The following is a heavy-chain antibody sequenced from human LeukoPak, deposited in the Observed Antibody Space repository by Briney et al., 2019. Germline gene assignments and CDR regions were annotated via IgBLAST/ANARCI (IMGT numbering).Heavy chain of an antibody. CDR3: ARRSSWFTDWFDH. CDR1: GYNFTSYW. V-gene: IGHV5-10-1*01. J-gene: IGHJ5*02. D-gene: IGHD6-13*01. Sequence: GESLKISCKGSGYNFTSYWISWVRQMPGKGLEWMGTIDPTDSYTNYSPAFQGHVTISADKSISTAYLQWNSLKASDTAMYYCARRSSWFTDWFDHWGQGTLVTVSS. CDR2: IDPTDSYT.